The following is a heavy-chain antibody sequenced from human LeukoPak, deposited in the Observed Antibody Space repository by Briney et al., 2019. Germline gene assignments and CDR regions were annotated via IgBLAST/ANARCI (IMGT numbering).Heavy chain of an antibody. CDR3: ARLPNKWELLLGFDY. CDR2: IYYSGST. V-gene: IGHV4-59*01. CDR1: GGSISSYY. Sequence: SEILSLTCTVSGGSISSYYWSWIRQPPGKGLEWIGYIYYSGSTNYNPSLKSRVTISVDTSKNQFSLKLSSVTAADTAVYYCARLPNKWELLLGFDYWGQGTLVTVSS. J-gene: IGHJ4*02. D-gene: IGHD1-26*01.